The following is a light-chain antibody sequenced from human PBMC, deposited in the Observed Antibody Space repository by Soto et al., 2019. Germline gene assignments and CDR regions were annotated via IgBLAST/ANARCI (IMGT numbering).Light chain of an antibody. Sequence: DLQMTQSPSSLSASVGDRVTITCRASQTISTYLYWYQQKPGKAPNLLIYGASSLQSGVPSRFSGSGSGTDFTLTISSLQPEDFATYYCQQSYSSTPTFGGGTKVEIK. CDR1: QTISTY. CDR3: QQSYSSTPT. CDR2: GAS. V-gene: IGKV1-39*01. J-gene: IGKJ4*01.